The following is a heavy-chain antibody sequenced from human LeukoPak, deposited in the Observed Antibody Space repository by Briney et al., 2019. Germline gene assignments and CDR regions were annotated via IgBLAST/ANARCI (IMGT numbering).Heavy chain of an antibody. V-gene: IGHV3-21*01. CDR1: GFTFSNYW. J-gene: IGHJ4*02. CDR3: ARGNGNYRYYFDY. Sequence: GGSLRLSCTASGFTFSNYWIHWVRQPPGKGLEWVSSISSSGTYIYYADSVQGRFTISRDNAKNSLYLQMNSLRAEDTAVYYCARGNGNYRYYFDYWGQGTLVTVSS. CDR2: ISSSGTYI. D-gene: IGHD1-7*01.